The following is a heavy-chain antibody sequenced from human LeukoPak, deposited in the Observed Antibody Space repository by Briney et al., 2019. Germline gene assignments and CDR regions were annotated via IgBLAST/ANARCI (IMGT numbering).Heavy chain of an antibody. V-gene: IGHV4-4*02. Sequence: SGTLSLTCAVSGDSMSSIDWWSWVRQPPGKGLEWIGEIHHTGSTNYNPSLKSRVTISVDKSKDQFSLNFNSMSAADTAVYYCARGPEGLAGQPFDYWGQGTLVTVSS. CDR2: IHHTGST. D-gene: IGHD6-13*01. CDR1: GDSMSSIDW. CDR3: ARGPEGLAGQPFDY. J-gene: IGHJ4*02.